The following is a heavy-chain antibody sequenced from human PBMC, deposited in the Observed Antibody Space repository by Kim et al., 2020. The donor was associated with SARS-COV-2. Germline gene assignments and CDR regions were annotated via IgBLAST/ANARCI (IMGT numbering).Heavy chain of an antibody. V-gene: IGHV3-30*04. CDR3: ARDDVGGGGSCYMGY. CDR1: GFTFSSYA. Sequence: GGSLRLSCAASGFTFSSYAMHWVRQAPGKGLEWVAVISYDGSNKYYADSVKGRFTISRDNSKNTLYLQMNSLRAEDTAVYYCARDDVGGGGSCYMGYWGQGTLVTVSS. D-gene: IGHD2-15*01. J-gene: IGHJ4*02. CDR2: ISYDGSNK.